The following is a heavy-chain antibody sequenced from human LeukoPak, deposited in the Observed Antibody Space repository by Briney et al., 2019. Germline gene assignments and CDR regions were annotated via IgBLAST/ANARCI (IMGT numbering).Heavy chain of an antibody. J-gene: IGHJ6*03. Sequence: GGSLRLSCAASGFTFDDYAMHWVRQAPGKGLEWVSGISWNSGSIGYADSVKGRFTISRDNAKNSLYLQMNSLRAEDTALYYCAKDIRRYQLLFSYMDVWGKGTTVTVSS. V-gene: IGHV3-9*01. CDR3: AKDIRRYQLLFSYMDV. D-gene: IGHD2-2*01. CDR2: ISWNSGSI. CDR1: GFTFDDYA.